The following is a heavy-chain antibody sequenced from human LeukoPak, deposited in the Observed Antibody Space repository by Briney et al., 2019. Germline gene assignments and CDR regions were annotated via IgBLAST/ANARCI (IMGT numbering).Heavy chain of an antibody. CDR3: AKDSSNSWFDS. J-gene: IGHJ5*01. Sequence: GGSLRLSCAASGFTFSSYAMHWVRQAPGKGLEWVAVISYDGSNKYYADSVKGRFTISRDNSKNTLYLQMNSLRAEDTAVYYCAKDSSNSWFDSWGQGTLVTVSS. V-gene: IGHV3-30-3*01. CDR2: ISYDGSNK. CDR1: GFTFSSYA. D-gene: IGHD6-13*01.